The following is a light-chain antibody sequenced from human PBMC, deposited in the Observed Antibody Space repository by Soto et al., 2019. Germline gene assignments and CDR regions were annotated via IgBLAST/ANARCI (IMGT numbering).Light chain of an antibody. CDR1: SSNIGSNT. CDR3: AAWDDSLNAVV. J-gene: IGLJ2*01. Sequence: QSVLTQPPSESGTPGQRVTISCSGSSSNIGSNTVNWYQQLPGTAPKLLIYSNNQRPSGVPDRFSGSKSGTSASLAISGLQSEDEADYYCAAWDDSLNAVVFGGGTKVTVL. V-gene: IGLV1-44*01. CDR2: SNN.